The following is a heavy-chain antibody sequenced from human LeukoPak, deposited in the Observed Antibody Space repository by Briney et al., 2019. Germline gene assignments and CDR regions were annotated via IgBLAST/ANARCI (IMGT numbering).Heavy chain of an antibody. V-gene: IGHV3-23*01. CDR3: AKDQELSQPPRGYFDY. D-gene: IGHD1-26*01. CDR1: GFTFSSYA. J-gene: IGHJ4*02. CDR2: VSGSGGST. Sequence: GGSLRLSCAASGFTFSSYAMAWVRQTPGKGLEWVAVVSGSGGSTFYADSVRGRFTISRDNSKNTLYLQMNRLRADDTAVYYCAKDQELSQPPRGYFDYWGQGTLVTVSS.